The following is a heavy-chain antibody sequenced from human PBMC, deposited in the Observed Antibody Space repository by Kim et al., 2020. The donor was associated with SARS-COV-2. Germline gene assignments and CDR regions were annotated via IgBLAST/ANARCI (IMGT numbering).Heavy chain of an antibody. J-gene: IGHJ4*02. V-gene: IGHV3-33*01. CDR1: GFTFSSYG. CDR3: ARDGDSLVRGVFDY. CDR2: IWYDGSNK. Sequence: GGSLRLSCAASGFTFSSYGLHWVRQAPGKGLEWVAVIWYDGSNKYYADSVKGRFTISRDISKKTVNLQMNSLRAEDTAVYYCARDGDSLVRGVFDYWGQGTLVTVSS. D-gene: IGHD3-10*01.